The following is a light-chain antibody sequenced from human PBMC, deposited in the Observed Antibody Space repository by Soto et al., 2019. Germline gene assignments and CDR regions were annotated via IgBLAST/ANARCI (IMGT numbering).Light chain of an antibody. CDR3: QTWGTGIHLV. V-gene: IGLV4-69*01. CDR1: SGHSSYS. J-gene: IGLJ2*01. CDR2: LDSDGSH. Sequence: QLVLTKSPSASASLGASVNLTCTLSSGHSSYSIAWHQQQPETGPRYLMKLDSDGSHTKGDAIPDRFSGSSTGAERYLTITILQSEDEADYYCQTWGTGIHLVFGGGTKLTVL.